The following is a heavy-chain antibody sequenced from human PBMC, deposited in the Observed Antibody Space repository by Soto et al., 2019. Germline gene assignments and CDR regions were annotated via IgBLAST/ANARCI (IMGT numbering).Heavy chain of an antibody. CDR1: GVTFNKYA. Sequence: EVQLLESGGDFVQPGGSLRLSCAVSGVTFNKYAMSWVRLPPGKGPEWVSAITGSGGLAYYADSVKGRFSISRDNYKNILFLQMNRLKDEDSATYYCAKGDYGGNSPYWYFDLWGRGTLVIVSS. CDR3: AKGDYGGNSPYWYFDL. J-gene: IGHJ2*01. V-gene: IGHV3-23*01. CDR2: ITGSGGLA. D-gene: IGHD2-21*02.